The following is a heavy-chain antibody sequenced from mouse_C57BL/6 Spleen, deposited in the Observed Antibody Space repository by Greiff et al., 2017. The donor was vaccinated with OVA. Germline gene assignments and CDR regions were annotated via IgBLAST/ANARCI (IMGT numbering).Heavy chain of an antibody. CDR2: INPNNGGT. V-gene: IGHV1-26*01. J-gene: IGHJ3*01. CDR3: AREVYESFAY. D-gene: IGHD2-10*02. CDR1: GYTFTDYY. Sequence: EVQLQQSGPELVKPGASVKISCKASGYTFTDYYMNWVKQSHGKSLEWIGDINPNNGGTSYNQKFKGKATLTVDKSSSTAYMELRSLTSEDSAVYYCAREVYESFAYWGQGTLVTVSA.